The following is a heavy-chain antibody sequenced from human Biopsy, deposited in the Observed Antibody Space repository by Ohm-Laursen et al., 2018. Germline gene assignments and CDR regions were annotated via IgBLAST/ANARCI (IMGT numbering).Heavy chain of an antibody. V-gene: IGHV4-59*11. D-gene: IGHD4-23*01. Sequence: SETLSLTCTVSGGSFTGHYWSWIRQPLGKGLEWIGHISYTGYTSYNASLKSRVTISVDTSRNHFSLRLSSLTAADTAVYYCARGSNDFGGLYFPRWGQGTLLTVSS. CDR1: GGSFTGHY. CDR3: ARGSNDFGGLYFPR. CDR2: ISYTGYT. J-gene: IGHJ4*02.